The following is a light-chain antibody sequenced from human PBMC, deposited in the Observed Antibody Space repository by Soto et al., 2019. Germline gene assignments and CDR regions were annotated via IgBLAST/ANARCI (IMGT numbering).Light chain of an antibody. Sequence: QLVLPQPPSASGTPGQRVPLSCSGSSSNIGSNYVYWYQQVPGTAPRLLMYRASQRPSGVPDRFSGSKSGTSASLAISGLRSEDEADYYCAAWDDTLNGLVFGGGTKLTVL. CDR2: RAS. CDR1: SSNIGSNY. J-gene: IGLJ2*01. CDR3: AAWDDTLNGLV. V-gene: IGLV1-47*01.